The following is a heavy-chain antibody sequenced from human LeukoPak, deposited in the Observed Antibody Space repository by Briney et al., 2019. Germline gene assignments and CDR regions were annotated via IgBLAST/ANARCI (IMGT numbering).Heavy chain of an antibody. Sequence: GGSLRLSCAVSGFSFRSHWMSWVRQAPGKGLEWVANIKGDGSQIYYVDSVKGRFTISRDNAQNSVYLQMNSLRGEDTAVYYCARDVGSGWFDYWGQGTLVTVSS. D-gene: IGHD6-19*01. J-gene: IGHJ4*02. V-gene: IGHV3-7*01. CDR3: ARDVGSGWFDY. CDR2: IKGDGSQI. CDR1: GFSFRSHW.